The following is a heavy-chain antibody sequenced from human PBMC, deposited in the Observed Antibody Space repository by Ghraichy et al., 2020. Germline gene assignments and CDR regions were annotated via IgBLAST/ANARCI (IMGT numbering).Heavy chain of an antibody. CDR3: TTESTRYYYNSSGNWFAP. V-gene: IGHV3-15*01. CDR2: IKSKTDGGTT. D-gene: IGHD3-22*01. CDR1: GFTFSNAR. Sequence: GALRLSCAASGFTFSNARMSWVRQAPGKGLEWVGRIKSKTDGGTTDYAAPVKGRFTISRDDSKNTLYLQMNSLKTEDTAVYYCTTESTRYYYNSSGNWFAPWGQGTLVTVSS. J-gene: IGHJ5*02.